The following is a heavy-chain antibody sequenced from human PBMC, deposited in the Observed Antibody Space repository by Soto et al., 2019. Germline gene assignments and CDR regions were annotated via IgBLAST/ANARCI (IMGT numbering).Heavy chain of an antibody. CDR3: ARVRGMTTATKDRGLDV. V-gene: IGHV4-39*01. J-gene: IGHJ6*02. CDR1: GGSISTSHH. CDR2: IHYAGNT. Sequence: QLQLQESGPGLVKPSETLSLTCSVSGGSISTSHHWGWIRQSPGKGLEWIGGIHYAGNTYYSPSLKSRLTISVDTSMTQFSLKLDSATAADTALYYCARVRGMTTATKDRGLDVWGQGTTVTVSS. D-gene: IGHD4-17*01.